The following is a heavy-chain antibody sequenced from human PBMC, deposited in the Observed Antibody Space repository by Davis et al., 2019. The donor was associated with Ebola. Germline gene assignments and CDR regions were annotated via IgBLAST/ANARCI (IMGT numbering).Heavy chain of an antibody. D-gene: IGHD5-12*01. J-gene: IGHJ5*02. Sequence: GESLKISCAASGFTFSSYAMSWVRQAPGKGLEWVSAISGSGGSTYYADSVKGRFTISRDNSKNTLYLQMNSLRAEDTAVYYCARDGVATIWGNWFDPWGQGTLVTVSS. CDR1: GFTFSSYA. V-gene: IGHV3-23*01. CDR3: ARDGVATIWGNWFDP. CDR2: ISGSGGST.